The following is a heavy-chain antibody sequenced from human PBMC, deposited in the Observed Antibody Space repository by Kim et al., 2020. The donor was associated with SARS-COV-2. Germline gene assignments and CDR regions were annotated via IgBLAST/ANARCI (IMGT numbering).Heavy chain of an antibody. CDR3: ARGERWLGSNWFDP. Sequence: ASVKVSCKASGYTFTSYDINWVRQATGQGLEWMGWMNPNSGNTGYAQKFQGRVTMTRNTSINTAYMELSSLRSEDTAVYYCARGERWLGSNWFDPWGQGPLVTVSS. CDR1: GYTFTSYD. D-gene: IGHD6-19*01. V-gene: IGHV1-8*01. J-gene: IGHJ5*02. CDR2: MNPNSGNT.